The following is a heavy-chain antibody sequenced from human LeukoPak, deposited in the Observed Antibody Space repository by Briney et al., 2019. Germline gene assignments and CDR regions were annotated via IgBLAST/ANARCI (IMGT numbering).Heavy chain of an antibody. CDR1: GYTFTSYA. D-gene: IGHD6-13*01. V-gene: IGHV1-2*02. Sequence: ASVKVSCKASGYTFTSYAMNWVRQAPGQALEWMGWINPNSGGTNYAQKFQGRVTMTRDTSISTAYMELSRLRSDDTAVYYCARGGSSWYSVWMAYWGQGTLVTVSS. J-gene: IGHJ4*02. CDR2: INPNSGGT. CDR3: ARGGSSWYSVWMAY.